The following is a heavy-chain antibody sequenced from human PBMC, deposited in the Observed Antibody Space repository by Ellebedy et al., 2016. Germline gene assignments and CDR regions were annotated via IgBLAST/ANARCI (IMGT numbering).Heavy chain of an antibody. V-gene: IGHV1-46*04. D-gene: IGHD3-10*01. J-gene: IGHJ4*02. CDR1: GYTLTSYY. CDR2: INPSGGST. CDR3: ARSFYASGSYPAFDY. Sequence: ASVKVSCKASGYTLTSYYIHWVRQAPGQGLEWMGIINPSGGSTNYAQKLQGRVPMTRDTSTSTVYMGLSSLRSEDTAVYYCARSFYASGSYPAFDYWGQGTLVTVSS.